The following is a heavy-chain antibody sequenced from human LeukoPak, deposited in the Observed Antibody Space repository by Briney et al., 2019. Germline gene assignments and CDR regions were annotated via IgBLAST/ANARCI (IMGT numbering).Heavy chain of an antibody. CDR1: GFTFSSYW. V-gene: IGHV3-74*01. Sequence: GGSLRLSCAASGFTFSSYWMHWVRQAPGKGLVWVSRINSDGSSTSYADSVKGRFTISRDNAKNTLSLQMNRLRADDTAVYYCARGYSGTYRIDYWGQGTLVTDSS. CDR2: INSDGSST. CDR3: ARGYSGTYRIDY. J-gene: IGHJ4*02. D-gene: IGHD1-26*01.